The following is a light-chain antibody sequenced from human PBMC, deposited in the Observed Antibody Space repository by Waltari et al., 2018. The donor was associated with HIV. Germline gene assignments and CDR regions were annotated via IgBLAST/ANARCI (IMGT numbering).Light chain of an antibody. CDR1: ESLLYDNGYNY. J-gene: IGKJ1*01. CDR2: LGS. V-gene: IGKV2-28*01. Sequence: ETVMTQSPLSLPVTPGEPASISCTSSESLLYDNGYNYLDWYVQKPGQSPQLLIYLGSHRASGVPDRFRGSGSGTDFTLKISRVEAGDVGVYYCMQALQTPRTFGQGTKVEIK. CDR3: MQALQTPRT.